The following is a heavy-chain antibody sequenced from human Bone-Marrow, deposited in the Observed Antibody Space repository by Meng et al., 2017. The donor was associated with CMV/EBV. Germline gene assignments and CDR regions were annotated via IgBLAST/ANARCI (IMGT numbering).Heavy chain of an antibody. J-gene: IGHJ4*02. V-gene: IGHV1-46*01. D-gene: IGHD2-2*01. CDR1: GYTFTSYY. CDR2: INPSGGST. CDR3: ARASTQAENDY. Sequence: QVQLVQSGAEVKKPGASVKVSCKASGYTFTSYYMHWVRQAPGQGLEWMGIINPSGGSTSYTQKFQGRVTMTRDTSTSTVYMELSSLTSEDTAVYYCARASTQAENDYWGQGTLVTVSS.